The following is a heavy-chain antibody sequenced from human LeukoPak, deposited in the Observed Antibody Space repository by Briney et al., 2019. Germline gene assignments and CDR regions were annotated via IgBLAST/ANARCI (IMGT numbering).Heavy chain of an antibody. J-gene: IGHJ3*02. CDR3: ARGYGGNSAAFDI. V-gene: IGHV3-30*03. D-gene: IGHD4-23*01. Sequence: PGGSLRLSCLASGFTFRSFGMHWVREAPGTGLEWVALISYDGSNKNYADSMKGRFTISRDNSKNILYLQMNSLRVEDTAVYSCARGYGGNSAAFDIWGQGTMVTVSS. CDR1: GFTFRSFG. CDR2: ISYDGSNK.